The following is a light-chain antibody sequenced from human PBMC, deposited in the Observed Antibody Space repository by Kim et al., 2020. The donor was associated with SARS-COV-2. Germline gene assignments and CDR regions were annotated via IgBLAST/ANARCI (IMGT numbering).Light chain of an antibody. CDR2: AAS. CDR3: QQYGSSPWT. J-gene: IGKJ1*01. Sequence: SPGEEATLSCRASQSVSSSYLAWYQKKPGQAPRLLIYAASTWATGIPDRFSGSGSGTDFTLTISRLEPEDFAVYYCQQYGSSPWTFGQGTKVDIK. CDR1: QSVSSSY. V-gene: IGKV3-20*01.